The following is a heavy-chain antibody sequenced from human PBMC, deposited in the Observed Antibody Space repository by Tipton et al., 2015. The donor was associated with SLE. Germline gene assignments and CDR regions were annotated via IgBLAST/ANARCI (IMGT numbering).Heavy chain of an antibody. CDR3: ARGGAYDYVWGSYRYDYFDY. V-gene: IGHV4-38-2*01. Sequence: TLSLTCVVSGYSITSDNYWDWIRQPPGKGLEWIGSIYHSGSVHYNPSFESRVTLSIDTSKNQFSLKLSSVTAADTAVYYCARGGAYDYVWGSYRYDYFDYWGQGTLVTVSS. CDR1: GYSITSDNY. CDR2: IYHSGSV. J-gene: IGHJ4*02. D-gene: IGHD3-16*02.